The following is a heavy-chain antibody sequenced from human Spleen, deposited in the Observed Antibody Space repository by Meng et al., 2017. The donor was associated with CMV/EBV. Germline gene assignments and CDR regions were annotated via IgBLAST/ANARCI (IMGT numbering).Heavy chain of an antibody. CDR3: ARTGDSGSYSY. Sequence: CAVSGDSISSGGYYWSWIRQHPGKGLEWIGYIYYSGTTYYNPSLKSRVTISVDTSKNQFSLKLSSVTAADTAVYYCARTGDSGSYSYWGQGTLVTVSS. CDR1: GDSISSGGYY. D-gene: IGHD1-26*01. V-gene: IGHV4-31*11. J-gene: IGHJ4*02. CDR2: IYYSGTT.